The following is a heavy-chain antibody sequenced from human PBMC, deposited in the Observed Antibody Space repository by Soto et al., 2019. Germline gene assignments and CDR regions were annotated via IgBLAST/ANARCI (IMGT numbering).Heavy chain of an antibody. CDR1: GFTFSSYG. Sequence: GGSLRLSCAASGFTFSSYGMHWVRQAPGKGLEWVAVISYDGSNKYYADSVKGRFTISRDNYKNTLYLQMNSLRAEDTAVYYCARDRYSYYDFWSGSLPYYYYGMDVWGQGTTVTVSS. CDR3: ARDRYSYYDFWSGSLPYYYYGMDV. V-gene: IGHV3-30*03. CDR2: ISYDGSNK. D-gene: IGHD3-3*01. J-gene: IGHJ6*02.